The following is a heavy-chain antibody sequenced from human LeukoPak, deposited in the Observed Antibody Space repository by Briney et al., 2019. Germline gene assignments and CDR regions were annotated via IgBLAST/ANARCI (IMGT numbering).Heavy chain of an antibody. J-gene: IGHJ5*02. D-gene: IGHD6-19*01. V-gene: IGHV3-23*01. CDR1: GFTFSSYA. Sequence: GGSLRLSCAASGFTFSSYAMSWVRQAPGKGLEWVSAISGSGGSTYYGDSVKGRFTISRDNSKNTLYLQMNSLRAEDTAVYYCAKDRLSSGWRWFDPWGQGTLVTVSS. CDR3: AKDRLSSGWRWFDP. CDR2: ISGSGGST.